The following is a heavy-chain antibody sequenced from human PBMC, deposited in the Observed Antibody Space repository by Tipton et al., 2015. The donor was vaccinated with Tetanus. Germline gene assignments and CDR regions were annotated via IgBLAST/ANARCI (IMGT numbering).Heavy chain of an antibody. J-gene: IGHJ6*02. D-gene: IGHD6-25*01. V-gene: IGHV4-39*01. Sequence: TLSLTCTVSGGSISSSTYYWGWIRQPPGKGLEWIGSIYYSGNTYYNPALKSRVTISVDTSKNQFSLKLSSVTAADTAVYYCARMQRYGMDVWGQGTTVTVSS. CDR1: GGSISSSTYY. CDR3: ARMQRYGMDV. CDR2: IYYSGNT.